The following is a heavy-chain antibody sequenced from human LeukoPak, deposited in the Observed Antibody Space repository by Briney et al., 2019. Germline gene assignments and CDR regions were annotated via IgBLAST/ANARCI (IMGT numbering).Heavy chain of an antibody. D-gene: IGHD3-3*01. V-gene: IGHV1-2*02. CDR2: INPNSGGA. CDR3: ARGRYDLEWLSTGFYYGMDV. J-gene: IGHJ6*02. CDR1: GYTFTGYY. Sequence: GASVKVSCKASGYTFTGYYIHWVRQAPGQGLEWVGWINPNSGGAKYAQKFQDRVTMTRNTSISTAYMELSSLRSEDTAVYYCARGRYDLEWLSTGFYYGMDVWGQGTTVTVSS.